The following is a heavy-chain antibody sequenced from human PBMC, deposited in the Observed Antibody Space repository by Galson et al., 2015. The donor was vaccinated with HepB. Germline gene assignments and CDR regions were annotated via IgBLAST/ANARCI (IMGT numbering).Heavy chain of an antibody. Sequence: SVKVSCKASGGTFSSYTISWVRQAPGQGLEWMGRIIPILGIANYAQKFQGRVTITADKSTSTAYMELSSLRSEDTAVYYCARDIAVAGTNWFDPWGQGTLVTVSS. J-gene: IGHJ5*02. CDR3: ARDIAVAGTNWFDP. V-gene: IGHV1-69*04. CDR1: GGTFSSYT. CDR2: IIPILGIA. D-gene: IGHD6-19*01.